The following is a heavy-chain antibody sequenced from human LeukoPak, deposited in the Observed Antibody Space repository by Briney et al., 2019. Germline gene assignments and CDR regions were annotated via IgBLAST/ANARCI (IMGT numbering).Heavy chain of an antibody. CDR1: GFTFSSYW. J-gene: IGHJ4*02. V-gene: IGHV3-74*01. CDR2: INSDGSST. D-gene: IGHD3-3*01. Sequence: GGSLRLSCAASGFTFSSYWMHWVRQAPGKGLAWVSRINSDGSSTTYADSVKGRFTISRDNAKNTLYLQMNSLRAEDTAVYYCVGVQKGFDYWGQGTLVTVSS. CDR3: VGVQKGFDY.